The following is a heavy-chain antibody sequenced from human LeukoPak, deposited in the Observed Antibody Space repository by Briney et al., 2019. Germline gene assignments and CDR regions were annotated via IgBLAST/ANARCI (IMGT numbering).Heavy chain of an antibody. J-gene: IGHJ4*02. CDR1: GFTFSGYS. Sequence: PGGSLRLSCAASGFTFSGYSMNWVRQAPGKGLEWVSHISTGSSTIYYADSVKGRFTISRDNAKNSLYLQMNSLRAEDTAVYYCASLPRFGVNGPYYYDSSGYYYWGQGTLVTVSS. CDR3: ASLPRFGVNGPYYYDSSGYYY. V-gene: IGHV3-48*04. CDR2: ISTGSSTI. D-gene: IGHD3-22*01.